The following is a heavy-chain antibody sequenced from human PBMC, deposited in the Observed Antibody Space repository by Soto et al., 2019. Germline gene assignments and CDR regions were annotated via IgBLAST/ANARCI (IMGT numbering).Heavy chain of an antibody. CDR1: GGSISSGGYY. Sequence: SETLSLTCTVSGGSISSGGYYWSWIRQHPGKGLEWIGYIYYSGSTYYNPSLKSRVTISVDTSKNQFSLKLSSVTAADTAVYYCARGIAWLGDGDAFDIWGQGTMVTVSS. CDR2: IYYSGST. J-gene: IGHJ3*02. V-gene: IGHV4-31*03. D-gene: IGHD3-10*01. CDR3: ARGIAWLGDGDAFDI.